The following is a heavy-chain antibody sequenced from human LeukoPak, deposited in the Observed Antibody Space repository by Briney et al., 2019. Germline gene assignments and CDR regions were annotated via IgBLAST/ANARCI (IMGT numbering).Heavy chain of an antibody. V-gene: IGHV4-4*07. D-gene: IGHD3-10*01. CDR3: ARVPRYEVRGVIRSM. CDR1: GGSISSYY. CDR2: IYTSGST. Sequence: PSETLSLTCTVSGGSISSYYWSWIRQPAGKGLEWIGRIYTSGSTNYNPSLKSRVTMSVDTSKNQFSLKLSSVTAADTAVYYCARVPRYEVRGVIRSMWGQGTLVTVSS. J-gene: IGHJ4*02.